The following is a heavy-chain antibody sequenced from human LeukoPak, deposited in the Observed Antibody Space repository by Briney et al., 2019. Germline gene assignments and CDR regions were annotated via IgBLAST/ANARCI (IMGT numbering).Heavy chain of an antibody. V-gene: IGHV3-23*01. D-gene: IGHD2-15*01. CDR1: GFTFSSYA. Sequence: PGGSLRLSCAASGFTFSSYAMSWVRQAPGKGLEWVSAISGSGGTTYYADSVKGRFTISRDNSKNTLYLQMNSLRAEDTAVYYCAKDRGMFLVGYLDYWGKGPLVTVSS. J-gene: IGHJ4*02. CDR2: ISGSGGTT. CDR3: AKDRGMFLVGYLDY.